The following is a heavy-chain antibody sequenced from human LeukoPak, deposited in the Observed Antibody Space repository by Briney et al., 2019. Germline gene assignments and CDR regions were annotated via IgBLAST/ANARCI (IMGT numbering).Heavy chain of an antibody. CDR2: INWKGVST. V-gene: IGHV3-20*04. CDR3: YGMAV. J-gene: IGHJ6*02. Sequence: GGSQRLSCAASRFTFDDYVMSWVRQAPGKGLEWVSSINWKGVSTGYADSVKGRFTISRDNAKNSLYLQMNSLRVEDTASYYYYGMAVWGQGTTVTVSS. CDR1: RFTFDDYV.